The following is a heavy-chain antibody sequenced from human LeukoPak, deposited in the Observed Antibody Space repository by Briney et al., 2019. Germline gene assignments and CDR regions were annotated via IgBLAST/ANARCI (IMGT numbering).Heavy chain of an antibody. J-gene: IGHJ4*02. CDR3: ARGRELERFDY. D-gene: IGHD1-1*01. V-gene: IGHV1-69*05. CDR1: GGTFINYA. CDR2: IIPIFGTA. Sequence: SVKVSCKASGGTFINYAISRVRQAPGQGPEWMGGIIPIFGTANYAQKFQGRVRITTGESTSTAYMELSSLRSEDTAVYYCARGRELERFDYWGQGTLVTVSS.